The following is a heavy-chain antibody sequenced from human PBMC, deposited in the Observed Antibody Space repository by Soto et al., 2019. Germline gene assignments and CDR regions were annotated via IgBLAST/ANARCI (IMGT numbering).Heavy chain of an antibody. Sequence: GGSWRLSWAASGFTFSSYWMSWVRQAPGKGLEWVANIKQDGSEKYYVDSVKGRFTISRDNAKNSLYLQMNSLRAEDTAVYYCASDRYSYGGYYYYGKDVWGQGTTVTVSS. CDR1: GFTFSSYW. V-gene: IGHV3-7*05. J-gene: IGHJ6*02. CDR3: ASDRYSYGGYYYYGKDV. CDR2: IKQDGSEK. D-gene: IGHD5-18*01.